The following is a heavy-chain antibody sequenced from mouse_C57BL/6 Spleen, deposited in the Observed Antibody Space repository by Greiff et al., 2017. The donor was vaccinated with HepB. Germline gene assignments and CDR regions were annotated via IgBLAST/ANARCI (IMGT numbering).Heavy chain of an antibody. CDR1: GFNIKDYY. V-gene: IGHV14-1*01. J-gene: IGHJ3*01. CDR3: TTVGFYGNYAWFAY. Sequence: DVKLQESGAELVRPGASVKLSCTASGFNIKDYYMHWVKQRPEQGLEWIGRIDPEDGDTEYAPKFQGKATMTADTSSNTAYLQLSSLTSEDTAVYYCTTVGFYGNYAWFAYWGQGTLVTVSA. CDR2: IDPEDGDT. D-gene: IGHD2-1*01.